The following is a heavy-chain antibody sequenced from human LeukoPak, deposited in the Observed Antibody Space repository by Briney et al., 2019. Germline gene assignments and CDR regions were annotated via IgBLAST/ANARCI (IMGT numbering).Heavy chain of an antibody. V-gene: IGHV3-74*01. CDR3: AREEDGYNYDY. J-gene: IGHJ4*02. Sequence: PGGSLRLSCAASGFTFDDYAMHWVRHAPGKGLVWVSRINSDGSSTSYADSVKGRFTISRDNAKNTLYLQMNSLRAEDTAVYYCAREEDGYNYDYWGQGTLVTVSS. CDR2: INSDGSST. CDR1: GFTFDDYA. D-gene: IGHD5-24*01.